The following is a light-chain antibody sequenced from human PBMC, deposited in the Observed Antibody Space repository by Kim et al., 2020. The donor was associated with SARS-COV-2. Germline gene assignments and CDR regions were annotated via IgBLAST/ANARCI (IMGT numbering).Light chain of an antibody. J-gene: IGLJ2*01. V-gene: IGLV2-14*04. CDR1: SSDVGGYNY. Sequence: GQSITVSGTGTSSDVGGYNYVSWYQQHPGEAPKLMIYDVSQRPSGVSNRFSGSKSGNTASLTISGLQAEDEGDYYCSSYTSSTTLVFGGGTQLTVL. CDR3: SSYTSSTTLV. CDR2: DVS.